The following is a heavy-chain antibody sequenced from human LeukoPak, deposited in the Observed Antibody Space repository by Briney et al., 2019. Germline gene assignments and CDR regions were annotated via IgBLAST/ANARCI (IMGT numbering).Heavy chain of an antibody. CDR1: GGSISSSSYY. V-gene: IGHV4-39*01. D-gene: IGHD2-15*01. CDR3: ARHHIVVVVAANNWFDP. Sequence: SETLSLTCAVSGGSISSSSYYWGWIRQPPGKGLEWIGSIYYSGSTYYNPSLKSRVTISVDTSKNQFSLKLSSVTAADTAVYYCARHHIVVVVAANNWFDPWGQGTLVTVSS. CDR2: IYYSGST. J-gene: IGHJ5*02.